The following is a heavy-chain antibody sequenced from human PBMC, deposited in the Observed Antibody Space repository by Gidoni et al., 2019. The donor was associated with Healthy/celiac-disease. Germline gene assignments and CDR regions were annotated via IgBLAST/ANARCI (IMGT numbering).Heavy chain of an antibody. CDR3: ARDFSAVTGWSDGMDV. CDR1: GYTFTSSV. Sequence: QVQLVQSGAEVKKPGASVKVSCKASGYTFTSSVISWVRQAPGQGLEWMGWISAYNGNTNYAQKLQGRVTMTTDTSTSTAYMELRSLRSDDTAVYYCARDFSAVTGWSDGMDVWGQGTTVTVSS. J-gene: IGHJ6*02. CDR2: ISAYNGNT. V-gene: IGHV1-18*01. D-gene: IGHD4-17*01.